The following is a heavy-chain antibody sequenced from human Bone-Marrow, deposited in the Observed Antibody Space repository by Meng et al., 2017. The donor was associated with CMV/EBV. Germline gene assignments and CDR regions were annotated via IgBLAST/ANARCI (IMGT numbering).Heavy chain of an antibody. CDR1: GGSSSSFY. CDR3: ALGSTNNGWYQLDY. J-gene: IGHJ4*01. V-gene: IGHV4-59*03. Sequence: GSLRLHCTVSGGSSSSFYWSWIRQPPGKGLEWIGYIYNTGRTNSNTGRTNYNPSLKSRVSISVDTSKNQFTLKLTSVTAADTAVYYCALGSTNNGWYQLDYWGHGTLVTVSS. D-gene: IGHD6-19*01. CDR2: IYNTGRT.